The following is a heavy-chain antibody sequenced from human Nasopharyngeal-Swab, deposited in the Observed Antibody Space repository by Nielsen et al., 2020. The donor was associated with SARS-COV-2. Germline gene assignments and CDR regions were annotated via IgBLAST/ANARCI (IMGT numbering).Heavy chain of an antibody. CDR1: GGSISSSNYY. J-gene: IGHJ3*01. Sequence: LSLTCPVSGGSISSSNYYWAWIRQHPGKGLEWIGYIHYTGKTYYNPSLESRLTISLDTSRNQFSLMLRSVTAADTAVYYCAREVINQAVSDAFDFWGQGTMVTVSS. V-gene: IGHV4-31*03. CDR3: AREVINQAVSDAFDF. D-gene: IGHD3-16*02. CDR2: IHYTGKT.